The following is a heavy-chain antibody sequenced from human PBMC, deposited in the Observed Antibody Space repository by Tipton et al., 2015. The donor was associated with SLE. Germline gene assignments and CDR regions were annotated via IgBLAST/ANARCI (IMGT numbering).Heavy chain of an antibody. CDR3: ARSYGSGSGAFDI. CDR2: IYTSGST. CDR1: GGSISSGSYY. J-gene: IGHJ3*02. D-gene: IGHD3-10*01. Sequence: TLSLTCTVSGGSISSGSYYWSWIRQPAGKGLEWIGHIYTSGSTNYNPSLKSRVTISVDTSKNQFSLKLSSVTAADTAVYYCARSYGSGSGAFDIWGQGTMVTVSS. V-gene: IGHV4-61*09.